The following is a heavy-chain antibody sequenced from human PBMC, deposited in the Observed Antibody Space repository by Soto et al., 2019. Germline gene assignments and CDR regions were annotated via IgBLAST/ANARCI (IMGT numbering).Heavy chain of an antibody. J-gene: IGHJ5*02. V-gene: IGHV3-21*01. CDR1: GFTFSSYS. Sequence: GGSLRLSCAASGFTFSSYSMDWVRQAPGKGLEWVSSISTTSAYIYYADSVKGRFTISRDNAKNSLYLHMNSLRVEDTAVYYCVWPGGFDPWGQGTLVTVSS. CDR2: ISTTSAYI. CDR3: VWPGGFDP. D-gene: IGHD3-16*01.